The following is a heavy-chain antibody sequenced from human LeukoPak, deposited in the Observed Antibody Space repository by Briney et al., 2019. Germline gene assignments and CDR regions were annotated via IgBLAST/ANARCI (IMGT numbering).Heavy chain of an antibody. V-gene: IGHV3-48*03. CDR3: ARAGSGSYYNLFY. D-gene: IGHD3-10*01. CDR1: GFTFSSYE. CDR2: ISSSGSTI. J-gene: IGHJ4*02. Sequence: GGSLRLSCAASGFTFSSYEMNWVRQAPGKGLEWVSYISSSGSTIYYADSVKGRFTISRDNAKNSLYLQMNSLRAEDTAVYYCARAGSGSYYNLFYWGQGTLVTVSS.